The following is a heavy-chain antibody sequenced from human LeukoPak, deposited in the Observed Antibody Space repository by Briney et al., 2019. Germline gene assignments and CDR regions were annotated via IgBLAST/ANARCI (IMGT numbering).Heavy chain of an antibody. D-gene: IGHD2-2*02. CDR2: MSAYNGNT. Sequence: GASVKVSCKASGYTFTSYGISWVRQAPGQGLEWMGWMSAYNGNTNYAQKLQGRVTMTTDTSTSTAYMELRSLRSDDTAVYYCARDRHCSSTSCYKVIWFDPWGQGTLVTVSS. CDR1: GYTFTSYG. CDR3: ARDRHCSSTSCYKVIWFDP. J-gene: IGHJ5*02. V-gene: IGHV1-18*01.